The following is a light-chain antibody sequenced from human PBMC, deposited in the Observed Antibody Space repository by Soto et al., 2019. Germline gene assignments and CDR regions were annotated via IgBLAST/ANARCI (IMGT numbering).Light chain of an antibody. CDR2: KVS. J-gene: IGKJ1*01. CDR3: MQGTHWPWT. V-gene: IGKV2-30*01. Sequence: DVVMTQSPLSLPVTLGQPASISCRSSQGLLYSDGNTYLNWFQQRPGQSPRRLIYKVSNRDSGVPDRFSGRGSGTDFTLKISRVEAGDVGVYYCMQGTHWPWTFGQGTKVEIK. CDR1: QGLLYSDGNTY.